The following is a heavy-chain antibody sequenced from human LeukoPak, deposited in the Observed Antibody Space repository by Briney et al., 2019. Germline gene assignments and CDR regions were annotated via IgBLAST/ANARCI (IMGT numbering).Heavy chain of an antibody. Sequence: GGSLRLSCAASGFTFSSYWMSWDRQAPGKGLEWVANIKQDGSEKYYVDSVKGRFTISRDNAKNSLYLQMNSLRAEDTAVYYCARARGWLQSPPVYWGQGTLVTVSS. V-gene: IGHV3-7*01. D-gene: IGHD5-24*01. CDR3: ARARGWLQSPPVY. CDR1: GFTFSSYW. J-gene: IGHJ4*02. CDR2: IKQDGSEK.